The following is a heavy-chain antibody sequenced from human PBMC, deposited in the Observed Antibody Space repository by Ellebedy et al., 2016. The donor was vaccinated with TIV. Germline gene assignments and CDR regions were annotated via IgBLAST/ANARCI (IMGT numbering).Heavy chain of an antibody. CDR1: GITVSGDH. D-gene: IGHD2-21*02. CDR2: IYSGGIT. V-gene: IGHV3-53*01. J-gene: IGHJ4*02. CDR3: VRARPYCGGDCYSFGN. Sequence: GGSLRLSXAASGITVSGDHMSWVRQAPGKGLEWISIIYSGGITYYADSVKGRFTISRDNAKNTLYLQMNSLRVEDTAVYYCVRARPYCGGDCYSFGNWGQGSLVTVSS.